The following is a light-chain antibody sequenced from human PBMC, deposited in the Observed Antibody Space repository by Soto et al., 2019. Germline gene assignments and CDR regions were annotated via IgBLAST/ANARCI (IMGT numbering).Light chain of an antibody. J-gene: IGLJ3*02. CDR3: VLYMGRGISL. CDR2: STN. Sequence: QTVVTQEPSLSVSPGRTVTLTCGLSSGSVSPSHYPSWYQQTPGQPPRTLIYSTNSRSSGVPDRFSGSILGNKTALTITGAQADDECDYYCVLYMGRGISLFGGGTKVTVL. V-gene: IGLV8-61*01. CDR1: SGSVSPSHY.